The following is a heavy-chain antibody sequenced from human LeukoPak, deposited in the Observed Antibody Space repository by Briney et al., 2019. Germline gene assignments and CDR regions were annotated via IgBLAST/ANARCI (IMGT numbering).Heavy chain of an antibody. Sequence: PSETLSLTCAVYGGSFSGYYWSWIRQPPGKGLEWIEEINHSGSTNYNPSLKSRVTISVDTSKNQFSLKLSSVTAADTAVYYCARGVVPAALNPISPYYYYYYMDVWGKGTTVTVSS. CDR2: INHSGST. J-gene: IGHJ6*03. CDR3: ARGVVPAALNPISPYYYYYYMDV. V-gene: IGHV4-34*01. CDR1: GGSFSGYY. D-gene: IGHD2-2*01.